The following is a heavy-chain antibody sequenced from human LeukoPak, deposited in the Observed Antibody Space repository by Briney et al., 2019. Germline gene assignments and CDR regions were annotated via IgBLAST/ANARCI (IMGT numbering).Heavy chain of an antibody. D-gene: IGHD3-22*01. CDR1: GYTFSGHY. Sequence: ASVKVSCKASGYTFSGHYMHWVRQAPGQGLEWMGWIYPNSGGTNYAQKFQGRVTMTRDTSISTAYMELRRLRYDDTAVYYCARELNYDSSGYYLDYWGQGTLVTVSS. CDR3: ARELNYDSSGYYLDY. CDR2: IYPNSGGT. J-gene: IGHJ4*02. V-gene: IGHV1-2*02.